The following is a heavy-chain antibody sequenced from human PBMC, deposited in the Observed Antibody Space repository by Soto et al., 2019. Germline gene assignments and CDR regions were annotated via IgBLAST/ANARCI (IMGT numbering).Heavy chain of an antibody. Sequence: QVQLVQSGAEVQKPGSSVKVSCKASGGTFSSYTISWVRQAPGQGLEWMGRIIPILGIANYAQKFQGRVTITADKSTSTAYMELSSLRSEDTAVYYCARVKREGSSGWSNYYYYYMDVWGKGTTVTVSS. CDR2: IIPILGIA. CDR3: ARVKREGSSGWSNYYYYYMDV. D-gene: IGHD6-19*01. V-gene: IGHV1-69*02. CDR1: GGTFSSYT. J-gene: IGHJ6*03.